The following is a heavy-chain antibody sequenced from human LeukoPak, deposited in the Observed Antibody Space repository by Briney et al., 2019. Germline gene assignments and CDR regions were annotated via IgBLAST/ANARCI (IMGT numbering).Heavy chain of an antibody. V-gene: IGHV4-4*07. D-gene: IGHD5-24*01. CDR2: IYTSGST. CDR3: ARVGDGYNSDEDHAFDI. J-gene: IGHJ3*02. Sequence: SETLSLTCTVSGGSISSYYWSWIRQPAGKGLEWIGRIYTSGSTNYNPSLKSRVTISVDTSKNQFSLKLSSVTAADTAVCYCARVGDGYNSDEDHAFDIWGQGTMVTVSS. CDR1: GGSISSYY.